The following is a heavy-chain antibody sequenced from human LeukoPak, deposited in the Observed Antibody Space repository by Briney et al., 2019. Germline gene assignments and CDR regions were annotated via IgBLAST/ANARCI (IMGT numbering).Heavy chain of an antibody. V-gene: IGHV3-64*01. CDR2: ISSNGGST. CDR3: ARDHGNNWNYGYYYYMDV. D-gene: IGHD1-7*01. Sequence: PGGSLRLSCAASGFTFSSYAMHWVRQAPGKGLEYVSAISSNGGSTYYANSVKGRFTISRDNSKNTLYLQVGSLRAEDMAVYYCARDHGNNWNYGYYYYMDVWGKGTTVTVSS. J-gene: IGHJ6*03. CDR1: GFTFSSYA.